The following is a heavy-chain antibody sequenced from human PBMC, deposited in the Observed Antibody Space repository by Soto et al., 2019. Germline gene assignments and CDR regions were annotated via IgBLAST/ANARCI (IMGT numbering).Heavy chain of an antibody. CDR1: GGYISSYH. D-gene: IGHD6-6*01. Sequence: SETLSLTCTVSGGYISSYHLSWIRQPPGKGLEWIGYIYYSGSTNYNPSLKSRVTISVDTSKNQFSLKLSSVTAADTAVYYCARGCSSSSEYYYGMDVWGQGTTVTVYS. CDR2: IYYSGST. J-gene: IGHJ6*02. V-gene: IGHV4-59*01. CDR3: ARGCSSSSEYYYGMDV.